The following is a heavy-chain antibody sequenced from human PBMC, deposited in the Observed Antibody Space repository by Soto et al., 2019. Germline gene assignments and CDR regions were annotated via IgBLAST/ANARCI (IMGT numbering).Heavy chain of an antibody. CDR3: ARDYGDYFDY. CDR2: MYYSGSS. D-gene: IGHD4-17*01. V-gene: IGHV4-59*02. Sequence: SETLSLTCTVSGASVSTGYWSWLRQPPGKGLEWIGFMYYSGSSNYNPSLKSRVTISVDTSENQFSLKVSSVTAVDTAVYYCARDYGDYFDYWGQGTLVTVS. J-gene: IGHJ4*02. CDR1: GASVSTGY.